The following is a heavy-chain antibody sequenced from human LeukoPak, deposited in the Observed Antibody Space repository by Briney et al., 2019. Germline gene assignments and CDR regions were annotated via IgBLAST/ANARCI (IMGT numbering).Heavy chain of an antibody. CDR1: GYSISSGYY. CDR3: ARDRLTTVTTGGVFNWFDP. CDR2: IYHSGST. D-gene: IGHD4-11*01. V-gene: IGHV4-38-2*02. J-gene: IGHJ5*02. Sequence: SETLSLTCTVSGYSISSGYYWGWIRQPPGKGLEWIGSIYHSGSTYYNPSLKSRVTISVDTSKNQFSLQLNSVTPEDTAVYYCARDRLTTVTTGGVFNWFDPWGQGTLVTVSS.